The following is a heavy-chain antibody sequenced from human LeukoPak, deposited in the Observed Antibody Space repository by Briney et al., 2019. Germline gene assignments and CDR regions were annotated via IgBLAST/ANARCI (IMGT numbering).Heavy chain of an antibody. CDR2: IYPGDSDT. CDR1: GYSFTSYW. CDR3: ARGAYSSSWYHWFDP. J-gene: IGHJ5*02. D-gene: IGHD6-13*01. V-gene: IGHV5-51*01. Sequence: GESLKISCKGSGYSFTSYWIGWVRQMPGKGREWMGIIYPGDSDTRYSPSFQGQVTISADKSISTAYLQWSSLKASDTAMYYCARGAYSSSWYHWFDPWGQGTLVTVSS.